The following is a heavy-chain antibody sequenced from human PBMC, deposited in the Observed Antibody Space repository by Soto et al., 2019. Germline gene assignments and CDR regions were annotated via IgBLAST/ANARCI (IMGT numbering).Heavy chain of an antibody. J-gene: IGHJ4*02. V-gene: IGHV1-18*01. CDR3: ARDGDIVVVVERFSY. Sequence: AXVKVSCKASGYTFTSYGISWVRQAPGQGLEWMGWISAYNGNTNYAQKLQGRVTMTTDTSTSTAYMELRSLRSDDTAVYYCARDGDIVVVVERFSYWGQGTLVPVAS. CDR2: ISAYNGNT. CDR1: GYTFTSYG. D-gene: IGHD2-15*01.